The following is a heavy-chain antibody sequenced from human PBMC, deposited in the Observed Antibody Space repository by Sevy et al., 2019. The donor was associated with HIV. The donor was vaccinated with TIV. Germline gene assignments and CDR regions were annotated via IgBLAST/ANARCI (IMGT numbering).Heavy chain of an antibody. CDR2: ISYHGSDK. CDR1: GFAFTNYYA. Sequence: GGSLRLSCAASGFAFTNYYAMHWVRQATGKGLEWLSLISYHGSDKYYADSVKGRFTISRDNFKNTLYLQMNSLTTEDTAVYYCARPRANYVDHYFFYAMDVWGQGTTVTVSS. D-gene: IGHD4-17*01. V-gene: IGHV3-30-3*01. CDR3: ARPRANYVDHYFFYAMDV. J-gene: IGHJ6*02.